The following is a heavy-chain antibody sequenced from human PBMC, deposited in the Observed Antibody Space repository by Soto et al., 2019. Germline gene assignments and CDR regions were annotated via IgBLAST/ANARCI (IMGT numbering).Heavy chain of an antibody. CDR3: ARASRRYCSSTSCYRLTDY. Sequence: QVQLVQSGAEVKKPGSSVKVSCKASGGTFSSYAISWVRQAPGQGLEWMGGIIPIFGTANYAQKFQGRVTINADESTSTAYMELSSLRSEDTAVYYCARASRRYCSSTSCYRLTDYWGQGTLVTVSS. CDR2: IIPIFGTA. V-gene: IGHV1-69*01. CDR1: GGTFSSYA. J-gene: IGHJ4*02. D-gene: IGHD2-2*01.